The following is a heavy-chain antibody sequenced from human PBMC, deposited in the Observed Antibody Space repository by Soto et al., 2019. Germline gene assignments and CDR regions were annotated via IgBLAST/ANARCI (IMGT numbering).Heavy chain of an antibody. CDR3: ASRCISTSCYDSTDY. CDR1: GGTFISYA. CDR2: IIPIFGTA. V-gene: IGHV1-69*12. D-gene: IGHD2-2*01. Sequence: QVQLVQSGAEVKKPGSSVKVSCKASGGTFISYAISWVRQAPGQWLEWMGGIIPIFGTANYAQKFQGRVTITADESTSTAYMELSSLRSEDTAVYYCASRCISTSCYDSTDYWGQGTLVTVSS. J-gene: IGHJ4*02.